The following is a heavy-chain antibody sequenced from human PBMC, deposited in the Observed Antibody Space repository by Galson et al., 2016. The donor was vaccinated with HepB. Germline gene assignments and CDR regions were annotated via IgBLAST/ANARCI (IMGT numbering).Heavy chain of an antibody. CDR3: AASPNSHYSHMEV. V-gene: IGHV1-58*02. CDR1: GFIFTSSA. Sequence: SVKVSCKASGFIFTSSAMQWVRQARGQRLDWIGRIVVGSGKTNYAQKFQERVTITRDMSTTTASLGLTSLRSEDTAVYYCAASPNSHYSHMEVWGQGTTVTVSS. J-gene: IGHJ6*02. D-gene: IGHD2-21*01. CDR2: IVVGSGKT.